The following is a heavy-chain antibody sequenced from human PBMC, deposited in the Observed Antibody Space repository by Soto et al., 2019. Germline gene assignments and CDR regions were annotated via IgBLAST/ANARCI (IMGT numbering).Heavy chain of an antibody. J-gene: IGHJ6*02. CDR2: INHSRST. D-gene: IGHD3-16*02. Sequence: SETLSLTCAVYGGSFSGYYWSWIRQPPGKGLEWIGEINHSRSTNYNPSLKSRVTISVDTSKNQFSLKLSSVTAADTAVYYCARGSYDYVWGSYRYSPRYGMDVWGQGTTVTVSS. V-gene: IGHV4-34*01. CDR1: GGSFSGYY. CDR3: ARGSYDYVWGSYRYSPRYGMDV.